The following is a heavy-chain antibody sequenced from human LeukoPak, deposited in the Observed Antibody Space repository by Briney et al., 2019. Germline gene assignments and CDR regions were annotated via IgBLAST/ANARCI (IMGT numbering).Heavy chain of an antibody. J-gene: IGHJ1*01. CDR2: IYYSGST. V-gene: IGHV4-61*05. CDR1: GDSISSSSYY. CDR3: ARGVSYYDSSGYYNEYFQH. D-gene: IGHD3-22*01. Sequence: SETLSLTCTVSGDSISSSSYYWSWIRQPPGKGLEWIGYIYYSGSTNYNPSLKSRVTISVDTSKNQFSLKLSSVTAADTAVYYCARGVSYYDSSGYYNEYFQHWGQGTLVTVSS.